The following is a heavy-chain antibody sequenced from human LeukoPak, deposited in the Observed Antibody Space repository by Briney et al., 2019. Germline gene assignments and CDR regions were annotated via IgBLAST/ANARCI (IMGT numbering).Heavy chain of an antibody. CDR1: GGTFSSYA. CDR3: LLAVAGRRQYYFDY. D-gene: IGHD6-19*01. Sequence: ASVKVSCKASGGTFSSYAISWVRQAPGQGLEWMGWMNPNSGNTGYAQKFQGRVTITRNTSISTAYMELSSLRSEDTAVYYCLLAVAGRRQYYFDYWGQGTLVTVSS. CDR2: MNPNSGNT. V-gene: IGHV1-8*03. J-gene: IGHJ4*02.